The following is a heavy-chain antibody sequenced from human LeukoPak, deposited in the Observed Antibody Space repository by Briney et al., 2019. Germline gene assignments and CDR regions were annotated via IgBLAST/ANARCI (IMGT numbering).Heavy chain of an antibody. CDR3: ARETITMVRGVTNNLDY. D-gene: IGHD3-10*01. Sequence: GASVKVSCKASGYTFTGYYMHWVRQAPGQGLEWMGWINPNSGGTNYAQKFQGRVTMTRDTSISTAYMELSRLRSDDTAVYYCARETITMVRGVTNNLDYWGQGTLVTVSS. V-gene: IGHV1-2*02. CDR2: INPNSGGT. CDR1: GYTFTGYY. J-gene: IGHJ4*02.